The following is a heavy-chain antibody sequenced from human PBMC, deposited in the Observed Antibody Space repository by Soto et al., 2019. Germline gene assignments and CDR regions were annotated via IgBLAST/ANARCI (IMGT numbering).Heavy chain of an antibody. CDR2: ISGSGGST. D-gene: IGHD3-3*01. V-gene: IGHV3-23*01. CDR3: AKDSTVLHITIFGVVIHDAFDI. J-gene: IGHJ3*02. Sequence: EVQLLESGGGLVQPGGSLRLSCAASGFTFSSYAMSWVRQAPGKGLEWVSAISGSGGSTYYADSVKGRFTISRDNSNNTLYLQMNSLRAEDTAVYYCAKDSTVLHITIFGVVIHDAFDIWGQGTMVTVSS. CDR1: GFTFSSYA.